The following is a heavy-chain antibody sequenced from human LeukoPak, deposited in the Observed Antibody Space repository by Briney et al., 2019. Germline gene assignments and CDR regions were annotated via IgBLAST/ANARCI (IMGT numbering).Heavy chain of an antibody. V-gene: IGHV3-48*04. CDR2: ISSSSSTI. Sequence: GGSLRLSCAASGFTFSSYGMHWVRQAPGKGLEWVSYISSSSSTIYYADSVKGRFTISRDNAKNSLYLQMNSLRAEDTAVYYCAREHSSYGSEVFDYWGQGTLVTVSS. CDR3: AREHSSYGSEVFDY. CDR1: GFTFSSYG. J-gene: IGHJ4*02. D-gene: IGHD5-18*01.